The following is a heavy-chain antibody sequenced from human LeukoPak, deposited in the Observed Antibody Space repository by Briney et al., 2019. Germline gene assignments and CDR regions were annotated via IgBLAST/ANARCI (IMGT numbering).Heavy chain of an antibody. CDR1: GYTFISYG. D-gene: IGHD3-22*01. V-gene: IGHV1-18*01. CDR3: ARSDSSGYYYYYYGMDV. Sequence: ASVKVSCKASGYTFISYGITWVRQAPGQGLEWMGWINAYNGNTNYAQKLQDRVTMTTDTSSSTVYMEPRSLRPDDTAVYYCARSDSSGYYYYYYGMDVWGQGTTVTASS. CDR2: INAYNGNT. J-gene: IGHJ6*02.